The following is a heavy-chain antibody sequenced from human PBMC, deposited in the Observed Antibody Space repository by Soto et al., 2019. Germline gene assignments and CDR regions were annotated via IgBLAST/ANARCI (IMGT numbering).Heavy chain of an antibody. D-gene: IGHD6-6*01. CDR3: ASREEARHF. CDR2: IHRSRGT. CDR1: GGSINTDSW. Sequence: QVQLQESGPGLVSPLGTLSLTCAVSGGSINTDSWWTWFRQPPGKGLEWIGEIHRSRGTNYNSSLKSRVTISIDRSTNHFSLRLYSVTAADTDVYYCASREEARHFWGQGTLVTVSS. V-gene: IGHV4-4*02. J-gene: IGHJ4*02.